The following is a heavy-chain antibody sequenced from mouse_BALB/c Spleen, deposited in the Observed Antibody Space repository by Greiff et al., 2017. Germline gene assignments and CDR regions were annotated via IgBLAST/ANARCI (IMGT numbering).Heavy chain of an antibody. Sequence: VKLVESGAELVRPGTSVKISCKASGYAFTNYWLGWVKQRPGHGLEWIGDIYPGSGNTYYNEKFKGKATLTADKSSSTAYMQLSSLTSEDSAVYFCARDNSSGYAWFAYWGQGTLVTVSA. CDR3: ARDNSSGYAWFAY. D-gene: IGHD3-1*01. J-gene: IGHJ3*01. CDR2: IYPGSGNT. V-gene: IGHV1-63*01. CDR1: GYAFTNYW.